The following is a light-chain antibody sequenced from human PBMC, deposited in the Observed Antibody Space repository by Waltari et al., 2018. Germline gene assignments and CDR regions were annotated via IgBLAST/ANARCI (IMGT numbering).Light chain of an antibody. CDR1: QSVSSY. V-gene: IGKV3-11*01. CDR2: DAS. Sequence: CRASQSVSSYLAWYQQKPGQAPRLLIYDASNRATGIPARFSGSGSGTDFTLTISSLEPEDFAVYYCQQRSNWPPITFGQGTRLEIK. J-gene: IGKJ5*01. CDR3: QQRSNWPPIT.